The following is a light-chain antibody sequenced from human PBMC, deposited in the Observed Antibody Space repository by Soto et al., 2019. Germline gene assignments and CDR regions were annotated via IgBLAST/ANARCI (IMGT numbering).Light chain of an antibody. CDR1: QSISSY. J-gene: IGKJ3*01. Sequence: IQITQTPSSLSASVGDRVTITCLASQSISSYLNWYQQKPGKAPTLLMFDTFSLESGVPSRFSGSGSGTEFTLTISSLQPDDFATYSCKQYNIYLCTFGHGTNVDIK. CDR2: DTF. CDR3: KQYNIYLCT. V-gene: IGKV1-5*01.